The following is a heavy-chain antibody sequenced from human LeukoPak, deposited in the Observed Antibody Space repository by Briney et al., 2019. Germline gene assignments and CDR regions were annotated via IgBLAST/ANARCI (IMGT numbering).Heavy chain of an antibody. V-gene: IGHV1-18*01. CDR3: ARDGYYYGSSGYNFDY. D-gene: IGHD3-22*01. CDR1: GYTFTSYG. J-gene: IGHJ4*02. Sequence: GASVKVSCKASGYTFTSYGISWVRQAPGQGLEWMGWISAYNGNTNYAQKLQGRVTMTTDTSTSTAYMELRSLRSDDTAVYYCARDGYYYGSSGYNFDYWGQGTLVTVSS. CDR2: ISAYNGNT.